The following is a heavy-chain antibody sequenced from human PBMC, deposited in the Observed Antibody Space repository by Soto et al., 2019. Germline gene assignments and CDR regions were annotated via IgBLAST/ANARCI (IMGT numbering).Heavy chain of an antibody. D-gene: IGHD3-10*01. CDR3: ARGRGLENAEAYYYYYGMDV. Sequence: QVQLVQSGAEVKKPGASVKVSCKASGYTVTSHDINWVRQATGQGVEWMGWMNPNSGNTGYGQQFQGRVTMNRNTSISTAYIEPSSLGSEDTAVYYCARGRGLENAEAYYYYYGMDVWGQGTTGTVSS. CDR2: MNPNSGNT. V-gene: IGHV1-8*01. CDR1: GYTVTSHD. J-gene: IGHJ6*02.